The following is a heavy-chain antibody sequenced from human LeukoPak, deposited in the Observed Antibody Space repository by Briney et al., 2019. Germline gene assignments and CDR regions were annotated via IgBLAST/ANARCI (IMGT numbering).Heavy chain of an antibody. CDR3: ARGSYCSSTSCSPYYFDY. J-gene: IGHJ4*02. CDR2: INHSGST. CDR1: GGSISSSSHY. D-gene: IGHD2-2*01. Sequence: SETLSLTCTVSGGSISSSSHYWSWIRQPPGKGLEWIGEINHSGSTNYNPSLKSRVTISVDTSKNQFSLKLSSVTAADTAVYYCARGSYCSSTSCSPYYFDYWGQGTLVTVSS. V-gene: IGHV4-39*07.